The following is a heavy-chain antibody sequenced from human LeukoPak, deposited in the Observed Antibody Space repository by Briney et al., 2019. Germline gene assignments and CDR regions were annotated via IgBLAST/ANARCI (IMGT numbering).Heavy chain of an antibody. CDR2: INHSGST. D-gene: IGHD1-1*01. CDR1: GGSFSGYY. CDR3: ARVFVQLERLHFDY. J-gene: IGHJ4*02. V-gene: IGHV4-34*01. Sequence: SETLSLTCAVYGGSFSGYYWSWIRQPPGKGLEWIGEINHSGSTNYNPSLTSRVTISVDTSKNQFSLKLNSVTAADTAVYYCARVFVQLERLHFDYWGRGTLVTVSS.